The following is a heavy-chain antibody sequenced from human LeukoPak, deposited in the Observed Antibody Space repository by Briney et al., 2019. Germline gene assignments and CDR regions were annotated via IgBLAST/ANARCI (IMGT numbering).Heavy chain of an antibody. CDR3: ARDLGQYYDTGDNWFDP. CDR1: GFTFSNYW. J-gene: IGHJ5*02. CDR2: INSDGINT. D-gene: IGHD3-22*01. V-gene: IGHV3-74*01. Sequence: GALRLSCAASGFTFSNYWVHWVRQAPGKGLVWVSRINSDGINTSYADSVKGRFTISRDNAKNTLNLQMNSLRAEDTAVYYCARDLGQYYDTGDNWFDPWGQGTLVTVSS.